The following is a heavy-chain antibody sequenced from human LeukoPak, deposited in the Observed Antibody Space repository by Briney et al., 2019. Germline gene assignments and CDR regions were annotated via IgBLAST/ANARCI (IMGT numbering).Heavy chain of an antibody. D-gene: IGHD3-10*01. CDR3: AKPDYYALDAFDI. J-gene: IGHJ3*02. CDR1: GFTFNTYW. V-gene: IGHV3-7*03. Sequence: GGSLRLSCAASGFTFNTYWMSWVRQAPGKGLEWVANIKQDGSGEFCVDSVKGRFTISRDNSKNTLYLQMNSLRAEDTAVYYCAKPDYYALDAFDIWGQGTMVTVSS. CDR2: IKQDGSGE.